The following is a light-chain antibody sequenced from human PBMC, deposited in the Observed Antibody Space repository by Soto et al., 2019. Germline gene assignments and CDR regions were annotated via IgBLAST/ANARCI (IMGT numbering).Light chain of an antibody. V-gene: IGKV1-5*01. CDR2: DAS. Sequence: DIQVTQSTSTLCASVGDRVTITCRASQSISSWLAWYQQKPGKAPELLIYDASTLKSGVPARFSGSGSVTDFALTISVLQPDVFATYCGQQYHTYEFGQGTKVDIK. CDR1: QSISSW. J-gene: IGKJ1*01. CDR3: QQYHTYE.